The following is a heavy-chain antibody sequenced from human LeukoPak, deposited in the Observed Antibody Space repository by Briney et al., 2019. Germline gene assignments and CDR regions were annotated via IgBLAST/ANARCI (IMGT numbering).Heavy chain of an antibody. J-gene: IGHJ4*02. V-gene: IGHV1-46*01. CDR1: GYTFTSYY. CDR3: ARVNRGSTTGVYYFDY. Sequence: ASVKVSCKASGYTFTSYYMHWVRQAPGQGLEWMGIINPSGGSTGYAQKFQGRVTMTRDMSTSTVYMELSSLRSEDTAVYYCARVNRGSTTGVYYFDYWGQGTLVTVSS. D-gene: IGHD6-25*01. CDR2: INPSGGST.